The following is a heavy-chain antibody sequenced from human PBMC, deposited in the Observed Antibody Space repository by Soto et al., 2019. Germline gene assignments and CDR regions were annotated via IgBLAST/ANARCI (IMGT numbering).Heavy chain of an antibody. CDR3: ATTYCSGGYCFSSEY. Sequence: GGSLRLSCAASGITFRSYSMSWVRQAPGKGLEWVASITSDSSDIYYEDSVKGRFTISRDNGENSLYLQMTSLGAEDTGDYYCATTYCSGGYCFSSEYWGQGVLVTVSS. D-gene: IGHD2-15*01. V-gene: IGHV3-21*01. CDR1: GITFRSYS. J-gene: IGHJ4*02. CDR2: ITSDSSDI.